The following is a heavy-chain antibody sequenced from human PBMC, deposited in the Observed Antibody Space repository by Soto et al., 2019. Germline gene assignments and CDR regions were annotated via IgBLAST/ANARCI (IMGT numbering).Heavy chain of an antibody. J-gene: IGHJ4*02. CDR3: ARGSWVGATRPRYYFDY. D-gene: IGHD1-26*01. Sequence: XSVKVSCKASAGTFSSYAISWVRQAPGQGLEWMGGIIPIFGTANYAQKFQGRVTITADESTSTAYMELSSLRSEDTAVYYCARGSWVGATRPRYYFDYWGQGTLVTVSS. V-gene: IGHV1-69*13. CDR2: IIPIFGTA. CDR1: AGTFSSYA.